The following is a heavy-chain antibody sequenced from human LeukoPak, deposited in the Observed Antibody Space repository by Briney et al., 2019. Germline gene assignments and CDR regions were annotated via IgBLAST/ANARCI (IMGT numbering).Heavy chain of an antibody. CDR1: GFTFSTFA. V-gene: IGHV3-23*01. CDR3: ATYRQVLLPFES. D-gene: IGHD2-8*02. J-gene: IGHJ4*02. CDR2: IFPSSGEI. Sequence: GGSLRLSCAASGFTFSTFAMIWVRQPPGKGLEWVSSIFPSSGEIHYADSVRGRFTISRDNSKSTLSLQMNSLRAEDTAIYYCATYRQVLLPFESWGQGTLVTVSS.